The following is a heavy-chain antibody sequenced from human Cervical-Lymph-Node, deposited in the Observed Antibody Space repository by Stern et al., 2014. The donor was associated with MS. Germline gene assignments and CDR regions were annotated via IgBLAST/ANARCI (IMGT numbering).Heavy chain of an antibody. CDR3: ARDPGGYFHGMDV. Sequence: QMQLVQSGGEVKKPGASAKVSCKASGYTFTRYGIAWVRQAPGQSLEWMGWISTYNANTGFAQRFQERLSMTTDTSTSTVYMELRSFRSDDTAVYYCARDPGGYFHGMDVWGQGTTVTVSS. CDR2: ISTYNANT. J-gene: IGHJ6*02. D-gene: IGHD2/OR15-2a*01. V-gene: IGHV1-18*01. CDR1: GYTFTRYG.